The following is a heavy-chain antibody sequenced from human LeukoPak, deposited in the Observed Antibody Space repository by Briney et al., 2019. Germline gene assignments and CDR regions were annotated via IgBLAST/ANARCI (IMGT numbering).Heavy chain of an antibody. D-gene: IGHD3-22*01. CDR2: INPNSGGT. J-gene: IGHJ4*02. Sequence: ASVKVSCKASGYTFTGYYMHWVRRAPGQGLEWMGWINPNSGGTNYAQKFQGRVTMTRDTSISTAYMELSRLRSDDTAVYYCASGYYYDSSGYYYWGQGTLVTVSS. V-gene: IGHV1-2*02. CDR1: GYTFTGYY. CDR3: ASGYYYDSSGYYY.